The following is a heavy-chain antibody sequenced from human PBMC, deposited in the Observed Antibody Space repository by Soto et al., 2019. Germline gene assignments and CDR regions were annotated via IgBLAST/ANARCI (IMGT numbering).Heavy chain of an antibody. CDR1: GFTFSSYE. V-gene: IGHV3-48*03. D-gene: IGHD3-10*02. J-gene: IGHJ4*02. Sequence: PGGSLRLSCAASGFTFSSYEMSLVRQAPGNGLAWVSYISSSSSAIYYADSVKGRFTISRDNAKNSLYLQMSTLKAEDTAVYYCSRVKYIDYVWSNDYWGQGTLVTVSS. CDR2: ISSSSSAI. CDR3: SRVKYIDYVWSNDY.